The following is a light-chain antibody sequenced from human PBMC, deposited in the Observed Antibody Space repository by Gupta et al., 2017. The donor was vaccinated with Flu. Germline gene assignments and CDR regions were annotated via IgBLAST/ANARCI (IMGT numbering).Light chain of an antibody. CDR1: QNIDSW. V-gene: IGKV1-5*03. CDR3: QQYNSYPWT. J-gene: IGKJ1*01. Sequence: DIQMTESPSTLSASVGDRVTIPCRASQNIDSWLAWYQQRPGKAPKLLIYKASDLQGGVPSRFSGSGSGTEFTLAITRLQPDDVATYFCQQYNSYPWTFGRGTKLDI. CDR2: KAS.